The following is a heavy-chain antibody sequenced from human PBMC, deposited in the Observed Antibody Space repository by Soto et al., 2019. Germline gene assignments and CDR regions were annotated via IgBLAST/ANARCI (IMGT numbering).Heavy chain of an antibody. J-gene: IGHJ4*02. V-gene: IGHV5-51*01. CDR1: GYSFTSYW. Sequence: GESLKISCKGSGYSFTSYWIGWVRQMPGKGLEWMGIIYPGDSDTRYSPSSQGQVTISADKSISTAYPQWSSLKASDTAMYYCARHEDWDIVVVPAAFDYWGQGTLVTVSS. CDR3: ARHEDWDIVVVPAAFDY. D-gene: IGHD2-2*01. CDR2: IYPGDSDT.